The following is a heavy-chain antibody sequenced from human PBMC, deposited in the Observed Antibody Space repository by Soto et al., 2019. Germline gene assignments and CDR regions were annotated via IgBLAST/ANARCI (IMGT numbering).Heavy chain of an antibody. CDR2: TYFRSKWYN. D-gene: IGHD5-12*01. CDR1: GDSVSSNTTS. V-gene: IGHV6-1*01. CDR3: AKGDNLGPKTGYAFDP. J-gene: IGHJ5*02. Sequence: SQTLSLTCAISGDSVSSNTTSWNWIRQSPSRGLEWLGRTYFRSKWYNDYAVSVKSRIIINPDTSNNQFSLQLNSVTPEDTAVYFCAKGDNLGPKTGYAFDPWGQGIMVTVSS.